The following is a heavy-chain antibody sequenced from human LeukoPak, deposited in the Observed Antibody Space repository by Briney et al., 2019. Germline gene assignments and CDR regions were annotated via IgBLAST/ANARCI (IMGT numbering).Heavy chain of an antibody. V-gene: IGHV1-2*02. J-gene: IGHJ5*02. CDR2: MNPNSGGT. D-gene: IGHD3-16*02. CDR1: GYTLTGYY. CDR3: ARDKLGLGELSLYDQ. Sequence: ASVKVSCKASGYTLTGYYMHWVRQAPAQGLEWMGWMNPNSGGTKYAQKFQGRVTMTRGTSISTAYMELSRLRSDDTAMYYCARDKLGLGELSLYDQWGQGTLVTVFS.